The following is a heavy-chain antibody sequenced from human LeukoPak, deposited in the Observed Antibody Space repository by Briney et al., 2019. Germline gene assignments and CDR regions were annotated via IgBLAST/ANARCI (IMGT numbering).Heavy chain of an antibody. J-gene: IGHJ4*02. V-gene: IGHV1-2*02. CDR1: GYTFTGYY. CDR2: INPNSGGT. D-gene: IGHD3-22*01. Sequence: GASVKVSCKASGYTFTGYYMHWVRQAPGQGLEWMGWINPNSGGTNYAQKFQGRVTITADKSTSTAYMELSSLRSEDTAVYYCARDRTLYYDSSGYYYQLDYWGQGTLVTVSS. CDR3: ARDRTLYYDSSGYYYQLDY.